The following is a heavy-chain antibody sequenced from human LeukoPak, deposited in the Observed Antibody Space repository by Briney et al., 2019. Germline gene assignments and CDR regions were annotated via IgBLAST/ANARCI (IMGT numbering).Heavy chain of an antibody. CDR3: ARHYYDGSGYYHLDY. J-gene: IGHJ4*02. CDR2: IYYSGKT. Sequence: SETLSLTCTVSGGSITGYYWSWIRQPPGKGLEWIGYIYYSGKTNYNATLKSRVTISVDTSKNQFSLTLSSVTAADTAMYYCARHYYDGSGYYHLDYWGRGTLVTVSS. CDR1: GGSITGYY. D-gene: IGHD3-22*01. V-gene: IGHV4-59*08.